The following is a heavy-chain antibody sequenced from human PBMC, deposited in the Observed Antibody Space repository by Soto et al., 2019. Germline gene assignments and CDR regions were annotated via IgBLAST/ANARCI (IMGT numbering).Heavy chain of an antibody. CDR1: CGSIISGDYF. CDR3: ARGLVIRPYYYHGMDV. V-gene: IGHV4-30-4*01. CDR2: ISSIVST. J-gene: IGHJ6*02. D-gene: IGHD3-9*01. Sequence: SETLSLTRTVSCGSIISGDYFWSWIRQSPGKGLEWIGYISSIVSTYYNPCLKSRFSVSRDTSKNQFSLKLSSVTTTDTAVYYCARGLVIRPYYYHGMDVWGQGTTVTVSS.